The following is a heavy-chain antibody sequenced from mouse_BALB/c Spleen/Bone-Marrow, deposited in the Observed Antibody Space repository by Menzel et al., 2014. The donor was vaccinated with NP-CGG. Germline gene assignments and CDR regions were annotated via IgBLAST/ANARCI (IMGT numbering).Heavy chain of an antibody. Sequence: EVQLQQSGAELVKPGASVKLSCTASGFNIKDTYMHWVKQRPEQGLEWIGRIDPANVNTKYDPKFQGKATITRDTSYNTPYLQLSSLTSEDTAIYYCASYVYGFYFVYWGQGTPLTVSS. CDR3: ASYVYGFYFVY. J-gene: IGHJ2*01. CDR2: IDPANVNT. CDR1: GFNIKDTY. V-gene: IGHV14-3*02. D-gene: IGHD2-2*01.